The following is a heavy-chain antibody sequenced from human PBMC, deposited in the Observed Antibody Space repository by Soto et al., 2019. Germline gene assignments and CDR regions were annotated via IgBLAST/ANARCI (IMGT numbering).Heavy chain of an antibody. V-gene: IGHV4-59*01. CDR2: ISYSGST. D-gene: IGHD5-18*01. Sequence: SETLSLTCTVSGGSISSYYWSWIRQPPGKGLEWIGYISYSGSTNYNPSLKSRVTISVDTSKNQFSLKLSSVTAADTAVYYCAREGVTPSYYYYYGMDVWGQGTTVT. CDR3: AREGVTPSYYYYYGMDV. J-gene: IGHJ6*02. CDR1: GGSISSYY.